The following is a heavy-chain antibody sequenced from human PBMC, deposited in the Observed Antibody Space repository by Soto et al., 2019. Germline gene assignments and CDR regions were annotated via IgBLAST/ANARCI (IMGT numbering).Heavy chain of an antibody. CDR2: IYPDDSDI. D-gene: IGHD2-21*01. J-gene: IGHJ4*02. CDR1: GYSFNTYW. V-gene: IGHV5-51*01. CDR3: ARRTGLLYSD. Sequence: GGSLRLSCKGSGYSFNTYWIGWVRQMPGKGLEWMGVIYPDDSDIRYSPSFQGQVTISADKSISTAYLQWSSLKASDSGIYYCARRTGLLYSDWGQGTLVTVSS.